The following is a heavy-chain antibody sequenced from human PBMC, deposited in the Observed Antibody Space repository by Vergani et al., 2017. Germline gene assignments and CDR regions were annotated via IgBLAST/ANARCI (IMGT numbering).Heavy chain of an antibody. CDR2: MSSSSSTI. V-gene: IGHV3-48*04. J-gene: IGHJ4*02. CDR3: ARVRPDDYVWGSYREIDY. CDR1: GFTFSSYS. D-gene: IGHD3-16*02. Sequence: EVQLVESGGGLVQPGGSLRLSCAASGFTFSSYSMNWVRQAPGKGLEWVAYMSSSSSTIYYENSVKGRFTITRDNAKNSLYLQMNSLRAEDPAVYYCARVRPDDYVWGSYREIDYWGQGTLVTVSS.